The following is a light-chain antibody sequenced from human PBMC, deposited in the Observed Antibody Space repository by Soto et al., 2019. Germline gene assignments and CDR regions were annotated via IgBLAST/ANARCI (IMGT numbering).Light chain of an antibody. Sequence: QAASVSGSPRQSITISCTGTNSDVGFYDYVSWYQQYPGKAPKLMIYDVTKRPSGVSNRFSGSKSGNTASLTISGLQAEDEADYYCSSYTSSSTLVVFGGGTKLTVL. J-gene: IGLJ2*01. CDR2: DVT. CDR3: SSYTSSSTLVV. CDR1: NSDVGFYDY. V-gene: IGLV2-14*01.